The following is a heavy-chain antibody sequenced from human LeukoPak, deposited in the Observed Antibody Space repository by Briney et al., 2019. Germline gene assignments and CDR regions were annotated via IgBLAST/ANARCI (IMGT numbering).Heavy chain of an antibody. CDR3: ARALYYDYVWGSNDY. Sequence: GGSLRLSCAASGFTFSSYSMNWVRQAPGKGLEWVSYISSSSSTIYYADSVKGRFTISRDNAKNSLYLQMNSLRAEDTAVYYCARALYYDYVWGSNDYWGQGTLVTVSS. V-gene: IGHV3-48*04. D-gene: IGHD3-16*01. CDR1: GFTFSSYS. CDR2: ISSSSSTI. J-gene: IGHJ4*02.